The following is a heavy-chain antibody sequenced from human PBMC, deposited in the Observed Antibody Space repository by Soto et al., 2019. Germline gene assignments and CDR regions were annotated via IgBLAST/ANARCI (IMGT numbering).Heavy chain of an antibody. J-gene: IGHJ4*02. CDR3: AKGLVRDWNYPPGDY. V-gene: IGHV3-9*01. CDR2: ISWNSGSI. D-gene: IGHD1-7*01. CDR1: GFTFDDYA. Sequence: GGSLRLSCAASGFTFDDYAMHWVRQAPGKGLEWASGISWNSGSIGYADSVKGRFTISRDNAKNSLYLQMNSLRAEDTALYYCAKGLVRDWNYPPGDYWGQGTLVTVSS.